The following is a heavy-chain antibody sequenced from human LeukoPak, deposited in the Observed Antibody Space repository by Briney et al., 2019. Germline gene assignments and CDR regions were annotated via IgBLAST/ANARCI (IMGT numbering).Heavy chain of an antibody. Sequence: GRSLRLSCAASGFTFSSYAMHWVRQAPGQRLEWMGWINAGNGNTKYSQKFQGRVTITRDTSASTAYMELSSLRSEDTAVYYCARDLSTDSSGYYYVNWFDPWGQGTLVTVSS. V-gene: IGHV1-3*01. CDR2: INAGNGNT. D-gene: IGHD3-22*01. CDR3: ARDLSTDSSGYYYVNWFDP. J-gene: IGHJ5*02. CDR1: GFTFSSYA.